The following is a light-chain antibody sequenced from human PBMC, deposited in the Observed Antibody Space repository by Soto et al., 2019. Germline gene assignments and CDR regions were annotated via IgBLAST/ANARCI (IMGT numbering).Light chain of an antibody. V-gene: IGKV3-20*01. CDR2: GAS. Sequence: EVVLPQSPGTLSLSPGERATLSCRASQSVSNNYLAWYQHRPGQAPRLLIYGASNRATGIPDRYSGSGSGTVFTLTISRLEPEDFAVYYCQQYGSSPRYTFGQGTKLEIK. J-gene: IGKJ2*01. CDR3: QQYGSSPRYT. CDR1: QSVSNNY.